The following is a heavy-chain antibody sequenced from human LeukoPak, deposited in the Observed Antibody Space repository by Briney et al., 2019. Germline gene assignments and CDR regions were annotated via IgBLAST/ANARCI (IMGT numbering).Heavy chain of an antibody. CDR1: GGSISSSSYY. D-gene: IGHD2-15*01. V-gene: IGHV4-39*01. Sequence: SETLSLTCTVSGGSISSSSYYWGWIRQPPGKGLEWIGSIYYSGSTYYNPSLKSRVTISVDTSKNQFSLKLSSVTAADTAVYYCARRGRYCSGGGCYSGWFDPWGQGTLVTVSS. J-gene: IGHJ5*02. CDR2: IYYSGST. CDR3: ARRGRYCSGGGCYSGWFDP.